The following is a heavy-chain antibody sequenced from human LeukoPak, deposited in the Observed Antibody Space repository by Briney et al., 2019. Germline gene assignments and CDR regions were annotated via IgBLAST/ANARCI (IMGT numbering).Heavy chain of an antibody. Sequence: SGKVSCKASGYTFTSYDINWVRQATGQGLEWMGWMNPNSGNTGYAQKFQGRVTITGNTSISTAYMELSSLRSEDTAVYYCARGPPLRKAAAGTAAHYWGQGTLVTVSS. CDR3: ARGPPLRKAAAGTAAHY. J-gene: IGHJ4*02. D-gene: IGHD6-13*01. CDR2: MNPNSGNT. V-gene: IGHV1-8*03. CDR1: GYTFTSYD.